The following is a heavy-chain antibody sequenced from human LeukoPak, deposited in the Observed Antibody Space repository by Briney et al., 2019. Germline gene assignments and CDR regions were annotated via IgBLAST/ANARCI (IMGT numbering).Heavy chain of an antibody. CDR3: ARNSGYDALEFDY. V-gene: IGHV4-31*03. Sequence: SQTLSLTCTVSGGSISSGGYYWSWIRQHPGKGLEWIGYIYHTGSTYCNPSLKSRVTISVDTSKSQFSLKLSSVTAADTAVYFCARNSGYDALEFDYWGQGTLVTVSS. J-gene: IGHJ4*02. D-gene: IGHD5-12*01. CDR2: IYHTGST. CDR1: GGSISSGGYY.